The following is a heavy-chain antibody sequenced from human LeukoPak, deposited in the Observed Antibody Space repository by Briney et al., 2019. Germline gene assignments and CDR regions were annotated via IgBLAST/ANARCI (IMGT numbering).Heavy chain of an antibody. Sequence: GGPLRHLCAASGFTFSTYAMMWVGQAPGKGLEWVSGISGSGVSTYYADSVKGRLTISRDNSKNTLYLQMNSLRAEDTAVYYCATEHGVWGKGTTVTVSS. CDR1: GFTFSTYA. J-gene: IGHJ6*04. CDR3: ATEHGV. CDR2: ISGSGVST. V-gene: IGHV3-23*01.